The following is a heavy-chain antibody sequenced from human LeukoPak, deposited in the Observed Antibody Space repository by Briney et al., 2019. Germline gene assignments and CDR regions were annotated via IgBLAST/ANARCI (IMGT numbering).Heavy chain of an antibody. J-gene: IGHJ5*02. CDR1: GDSVSSSSAA. CDR3: SRRLAAAGTWFDP. CDR2: TYYRSKWYN. Sequence: SQTLSLTCAISGDSVSSSSAAWNWIRQSPSRGLEWLGRTYYRSKWYNDYALSVKSRITINPDTSKNQFSLQLNFVTPEDTAVYYCSRRLAAAGTWFDPWGQGTLVTVSS. V-gene: IGHV6-1*01. D-gene: IGHD6-13*01.